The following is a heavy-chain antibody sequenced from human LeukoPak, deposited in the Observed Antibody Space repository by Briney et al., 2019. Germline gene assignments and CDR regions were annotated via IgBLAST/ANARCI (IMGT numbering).Heavy chain of an antibody. D-gene: IGHD1-1*01. CDR1: GFSFSDQY. V-gene: IGHV3-11*04. Sequence: GGSLRLSCAASGFSFSDQYMSWIRQAPGRGLEWVCYITSSGSNVYYADSVKGRFTISRDNAKNSLYLQMNSLRADDTAVYYCVKEAGTDWGQGTLVTVSS. CDR2: ITSSGSNV. CDR3: VKEAGTD. J-gene: IGHJ4*02.